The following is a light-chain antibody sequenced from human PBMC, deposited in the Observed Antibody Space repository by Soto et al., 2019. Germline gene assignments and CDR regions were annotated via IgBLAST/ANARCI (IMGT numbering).Light chain of an antibody. CDR3: QVSTFLPNR. CDR2: KAS. CDR1: QTISSW. V-gene: IGKV1-5*03. J-gene: IGKJ1*01. Sequence: DIEMSLSTSALSGSQGDRVTITCRASQTISSWFAWYQQKPGKAPKLLIYKASTIDSGIPSRFSGSGSGTEFTLTISCLQPEDFAPYYCQVSTFLPNRFGEVAKV.